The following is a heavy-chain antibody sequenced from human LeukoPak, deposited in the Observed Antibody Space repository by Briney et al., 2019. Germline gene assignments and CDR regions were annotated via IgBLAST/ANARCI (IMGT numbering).Heavy chain of an antibody. CDR1: GGTFSSYA. Sequence: ASVKVSCKASGGTFSSYAISWVRQAPGQGLEWMGGIIPIFGTANYAQKFQGRVTNTADESTSTAYMELSSLRSEDTAVYYCLASPGYCSSTSCYMIDYWGQGTLVTVSS. D-gene: IGHD2-2*02. V-gene: IGHV1-69*13. CDR2: IIPIFGTA. CDR3: LASPGYCSSTSCYMIDY. J-gene: IGHJ4*02.